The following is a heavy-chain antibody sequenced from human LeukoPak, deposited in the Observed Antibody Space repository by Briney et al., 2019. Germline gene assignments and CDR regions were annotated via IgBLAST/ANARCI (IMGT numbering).Heavy chain of an antibody. J-gene: IGHJ4*02. Sequence: EASVKVSCKASGGTFSSYAISWVRQAPGQGLEWMGRIIPILGIANYAQKFQGRVTITADKSTSTAYMELSSLRSEDTAVYYCARPAASIAARSAFNYWGQGTLATVSS. V-gene: IGHV1-69*04. CDR3: ARPAASIAARSAFNY. CDR1: GGTFSSYA. CDR2: IIPILGIA. D-gene: IGHD6-6*01.